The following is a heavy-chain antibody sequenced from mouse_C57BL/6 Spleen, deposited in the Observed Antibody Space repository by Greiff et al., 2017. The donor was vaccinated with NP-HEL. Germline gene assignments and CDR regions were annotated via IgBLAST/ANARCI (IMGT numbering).Heavy chain of an antibody. D-gene: IGHD1-1*01. V-gene: IGHV1-53*01. Sequence: VQLQQSGTELVKPGASVKLSCKASGYTFTSYWMHWVKQRPGQGLEWIGNINPSNGGTNYNEKFKSKATLTVDKSSSTAYMQLSSLTSEDSAVYYWARNYGSSYGFDYWGQGTTLTVSS. CDR1: GYTFTSYW. CDR3: ARNYGSSYGFDY. J-gene: IGHJ2*01. CDR2: INPSNGGT.